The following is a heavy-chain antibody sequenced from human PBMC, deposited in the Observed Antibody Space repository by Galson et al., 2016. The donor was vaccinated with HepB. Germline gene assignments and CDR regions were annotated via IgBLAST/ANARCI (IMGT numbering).Heavy chain of an antibody. CDR1: GFTFSSYA. D-gene: IGHD4-17*01. Sequence: SLRLSCAASGFTFSSYAMSWVRQAPGKGLEWVSAIHLGGYDISYADSVKGRFTISRDDYNSMLYLQMDSLRAEDTAVYYCARSGEPSWGQGTLVTVSS. CDR2: IHLGGYDI. J-gene: IGHJ5*02. CDR3: ARSGEPS. V-gene: IGHV3-23*01.